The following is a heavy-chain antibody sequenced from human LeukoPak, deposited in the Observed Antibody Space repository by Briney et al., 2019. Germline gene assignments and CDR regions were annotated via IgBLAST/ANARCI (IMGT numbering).Heavy chain of an antibody. CDR1: GYTFTSYG. Sequence: ASVKVSCKASGYTFTSYGISRVRQAPGQGLEWMGWISAYNGNTNYAQKLQGRVTMTTDTSTSTAYMELRSLRSDDTAVYYCARDPGIAAAGPLDYWGQGTLVTVSS. CDR3: ARDPGIAAAGPLDY. J-gene: IGHJ4*02. D-gene: IGHD6-13*01. V-gene: IGHV1-18*01. CDR2: ISAYNGNT.